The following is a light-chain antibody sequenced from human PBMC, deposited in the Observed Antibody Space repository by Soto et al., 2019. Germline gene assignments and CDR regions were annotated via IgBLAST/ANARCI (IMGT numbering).Light chain of an antibody. V-gene: IGLV2-14*01. CDR1: SSDVGGYKY. Sequence: QSVLTQPASVSGSPGQSITISCTGTSSDVGGYKYVSWYQQHPDKAPKLIIFEVSNRPSGISSRFSGSKSGNTASLTISGLQTEDEGLYYCAAHAGGNTWLFGGGTKVTVL. CDR2: EVS. J-gene: IGLJ3*02. CDR3: AAHAGGNTWL.